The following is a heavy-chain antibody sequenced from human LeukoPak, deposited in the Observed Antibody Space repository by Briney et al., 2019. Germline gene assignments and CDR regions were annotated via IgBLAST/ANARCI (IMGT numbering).Heavy chain of an antibody. Sequence: ASVKVSCKAFGNTFTSDINWVRQAPGQGLEWMGWMNPTSDNTGYAQKFQGRVTITRNTSISTAYMELSSLRSEDTAVYYCAREGYYDSSGYYQRQRWFDPWGQGTLVTVSS. CDR3: AREGYYDSSGYYQRQRWFDP. V-gene: IGHV1-8*03. CDR1: GNTFTSD. D-gene: IGHD3-22*01. CDR2: MNPTSDNT. J-gene: IGHJ5*02.